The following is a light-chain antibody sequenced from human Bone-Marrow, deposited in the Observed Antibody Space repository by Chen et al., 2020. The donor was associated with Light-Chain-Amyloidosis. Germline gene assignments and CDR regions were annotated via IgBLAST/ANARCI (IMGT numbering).Light chain of an antibody. CDR1: SSNIGAGYD. CDR3: QSYDSPHVV. Sequence: QSVLTQPPSVSGAPGQRVTISCTGSSSNIGAGYDVHWYQQLPGTAPKLLIYGNSNRPSGFPDRFSGSKSGTSASLAITGLQAEDEADYYCQSYDSPHVVFGGGTKLTVL. V-gene: IGLV1-40*01. CDR2: GNS. J-gene: IGLJ2*01.